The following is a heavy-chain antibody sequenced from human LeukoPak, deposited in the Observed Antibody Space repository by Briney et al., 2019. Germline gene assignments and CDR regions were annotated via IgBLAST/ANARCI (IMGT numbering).Heavy chain of an antibody. J-gene: IGHJ4*02. CDR3: ARGRSQAFY. D-gene: IGHD3-3*02. V-gene: IGHV3-48*03. CDR2: IGSSGTTI. CDR1: GFAFSSYD. Sequence: GGSLRLSCAASGFAFSSYDMNWVHQAPGKGLEWVSYIGSSGTTIFYADSVRGRFTISRDNAKNSLYLQMNSLRAEDTALYYCARGRSQAFYWGQGTLVTVSS.